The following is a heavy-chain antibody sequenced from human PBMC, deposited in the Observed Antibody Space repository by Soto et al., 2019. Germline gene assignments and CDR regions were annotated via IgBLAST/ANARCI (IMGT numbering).Heavy chain of an antibody. CDR2: IIPILGIT. J-gene: IGHJ4*02. CDR1: GDTFDSYT. CDR3: ARESYYSVSSKGGGY. V-gene: IGHV1-69*08. D-gene: IGHD2-15*01. Sequence: QVQLVQSGAEVRKPGSSVKVSCKASGDTFDSYTLSWVRQAPGQGLEWMGRIIPILGITNYALRFQGRVTLPADMSTSTAYRELSGLRSGDTAIYFCARESYYSVSSKGGGYWGQGTLVTVSS.